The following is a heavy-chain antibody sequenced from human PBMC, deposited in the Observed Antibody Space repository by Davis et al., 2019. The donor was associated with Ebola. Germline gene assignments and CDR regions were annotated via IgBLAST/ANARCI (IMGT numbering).Heavy chain of an antibody. V-gene: IGHV4-30-4*01. CDR2: IYYSGCT. CDR1: GGSISSGDYY. D-gene: IGHD6-13*01. Sequence: MPSETLSLTCTVSGGSISSGDYYWSWIRQPPGKGLEWIGYIYYSGCTYYNPSLKSRVTISVDTSKNQFSLKLSSVTAADTAVYYCASRGGDLSIAAAGAFDIWGQGTMVTVSS. J-gene: IGHJ3*02. CDR3: ASRGGDLSIAAAGAFDI.